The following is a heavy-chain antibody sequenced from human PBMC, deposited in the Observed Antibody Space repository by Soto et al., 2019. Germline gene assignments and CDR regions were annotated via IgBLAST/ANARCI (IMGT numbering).Heavy chain of an antibody. Sequence: QVQLVQSGAEVKKPGSSVKVSCKASGGTFSSYAISWVRQAPGQGLEWMGGIIPIFGTANYAQKFQGRVTMPADESTSTAYMELSSLRSEDTAVYYCAREGEYSSSSDYYYYGMDVWGQGTTVTVSS. V-gene: IGHV1-69*01. CDR1: GGTFSSYA. CDR3: AREGEYSSSSDYYYYGMDV. CDR2: IIPIFGTA. J-gene: IGHJ6*02. D-gene: IGHD6-6*01.